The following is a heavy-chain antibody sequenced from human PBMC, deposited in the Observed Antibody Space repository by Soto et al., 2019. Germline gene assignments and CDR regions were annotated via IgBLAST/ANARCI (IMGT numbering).Heavy chain of an antibody. J-gene: IGHJ4*02. CDR2: IDPSDSYT. CDR3: ARSHIAAAGTTGDY. Sequence: PGQPLKVSCKGSGYSFTSYWISWVRQMPGKGLEWMGRIDPSDSYTNYSPSFQGHVTISADKSISTAYLQWSSLKASDTAMYYCARSHIAAAGTTGDYWGQGTLVTVS. D-gene: IGHD6-13*01. V-gene: IGHV5-10-1*01. CDR1: GYSFTSYW.